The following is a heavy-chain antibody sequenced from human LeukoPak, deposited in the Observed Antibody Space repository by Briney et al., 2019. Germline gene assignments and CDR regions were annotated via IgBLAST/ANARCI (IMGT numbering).Heavy chain of an antibody. CDR1: GYTFTGHY. D-gene: IGHD6-6*01. CDR3: TIAARPIWFDY. CDR2: INPNSGGT. Sequence: GASVKVSCKTSGYTFTGHYMHWVRQAPGQGLEWMGWINPNSGGTYYAQKSQGRVTMTRDTSISTAYMELSRLRSDDTAVYYCTIAARPIWFDYWGQGTLVTVSS. V-gene: IGHV1-2*02. J-gene: IGHJ4*02.